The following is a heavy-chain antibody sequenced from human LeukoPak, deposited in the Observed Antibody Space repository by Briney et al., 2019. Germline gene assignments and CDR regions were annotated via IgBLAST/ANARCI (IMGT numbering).Heavy chain of an antibody. V-gene: IGHV4-4*07. CDR2: IYTSGST. J-gene: IGHJ4*02. Sequence: SETLSLTCTVSGGSISSYYWSWIRQPAGKGLEWIGRIYTSGSTNYNPSLKSRVTMSVDTSKNQFSLKLSSVTAADTAMYYCARTPFFYGDNGFCDVWGQGTLVTVSS. CDR1: GGSISSYY. CDR3: ARTPFFYGDNGFCDV. D-gene: IGHD4-17*01.